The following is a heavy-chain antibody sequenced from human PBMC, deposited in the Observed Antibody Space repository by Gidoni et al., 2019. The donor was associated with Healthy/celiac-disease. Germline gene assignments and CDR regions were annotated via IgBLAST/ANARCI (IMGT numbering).Heavy chain of an antibody. D-gene: IGHD1-26*01. V-gene: IGHV3-48*01. CDR1: GFTFSSYS. Sequence: EVQLVESGGGLVQPGGSLRLSCAASGFTFSSYSMNWVRQAPGKGLEWVSYSRSSSSTIYYADSVKGRFTISRDNAKNSLYLQMNSLRAEDTAVYYCARAYRDYYYMDVWGKGTTVTVSS. CDR2: SRSSSSTI. CDR3: ARAYRDYYYMDV. J-gene: IGHJ6*03.